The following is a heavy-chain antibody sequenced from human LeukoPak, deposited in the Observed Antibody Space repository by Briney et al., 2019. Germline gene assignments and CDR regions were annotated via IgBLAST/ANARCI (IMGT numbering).Heavy chain of an antibody. V-gene: IGHV4-39*07. CDR3: ARGGYDSSGYYIGRAFDI. Sequence: SETLSLTCTVSGGSISSSSYYWGWIRQPPGKGLEWIGSIYYSGSTYYNPSLKSRVTMSVDTSKNQFSLKLSSVTAADTAVYYCARGGYDSSGYYIGRAFDIWGQGTMVTVSS. D-gene: IGHD3-22*01. J-gene: IGHJ3*02. CDR2: IYYSGST. CDR1: GGSISSSSYY.